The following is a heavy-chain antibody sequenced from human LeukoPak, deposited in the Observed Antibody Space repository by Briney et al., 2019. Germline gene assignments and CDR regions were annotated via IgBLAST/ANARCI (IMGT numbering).Heavy chain of an antibody. CDR1: GYTFTSYY. V-gene: IGHV1-46*01. CDR2: INPSGGST. CDR3: ARGMTTVTTGAALIFGY. Sequence: GASGKVSCKASGYTFTSYYMHWVRQAPGQGLEWMGIINPSGGSTSYAQKFQGRVTMTRDTSTSTVYMELSSLRSEDTAVYYCARGMTTVTTGAALIFGYWGQGTLVTVSS. D-gene: IGHD4-17*01. J-gene: IGHJ4*02.